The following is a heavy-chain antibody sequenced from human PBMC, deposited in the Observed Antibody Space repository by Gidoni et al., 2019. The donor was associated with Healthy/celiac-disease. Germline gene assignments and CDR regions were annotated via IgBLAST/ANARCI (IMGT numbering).Heavy chain of an antibody. CDR3: ARDSVETYYDFWSGHTAFDYYYYGMDV. CDR2: IYSGGST. D-gene: IGHD3-3*01. Sequence: EVQLVESGGGLVQPGGSLRLSCAASGFTVSSNYMSWVRQAPGKGLEWVSVIYSGGSTYYADSVKGRFTISRDNSKNTLYLQMNSLRAEDTAVYYCARDSVETYYDFWSGHTAFDYYYYGMDVWGQGTTVTVSS. V-gene: IGHV3-66*01. CDR1: GFTVSSNY. J-gene: IGHJ6*02.